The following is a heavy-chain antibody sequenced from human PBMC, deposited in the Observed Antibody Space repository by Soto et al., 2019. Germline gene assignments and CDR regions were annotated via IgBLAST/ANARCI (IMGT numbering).Heavy chain of an antibody. CDR2: IWYDGSNK. J-gene: IGHJ4*02. CDR3: ARADAICSSTSCQGHFDY. V-gene: IGHV3-33*01. CDR1: GFTFSSYG. D-gene: IGHD2-2*01. Sequence: QVQLVESGGGVVQPGRSLRLSCAASGFTFSSYGMHWVRQAPGKGLEWMAVIWYDGSNKYYADSVKGRFTISRDNSKNTLYLQMNSLRAEDTAVYYCARADAICSSTSCQGHFDYWGQGTLVTVSS.